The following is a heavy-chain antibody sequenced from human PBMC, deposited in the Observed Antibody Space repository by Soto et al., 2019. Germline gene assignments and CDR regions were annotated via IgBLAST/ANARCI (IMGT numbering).Heavy chain of an antibody. D-gene: IGHD2-8*02. CDR3: ARDKITGLFDY. V-gene: IGHV4-34*01. J-gene: IGHJ4*02. CDR1: GRSFRGYY. Sequence: SETLSLTCAVYGRSFRGYYWTWIRQPPGTGLEWIGEINHSGSTNYNPSLKSRVTISVDTSMNQFSLKLTSVTAADTAVYYCARDKITGLFDYWGQGTLVTVS. CDR2: INHSGST.